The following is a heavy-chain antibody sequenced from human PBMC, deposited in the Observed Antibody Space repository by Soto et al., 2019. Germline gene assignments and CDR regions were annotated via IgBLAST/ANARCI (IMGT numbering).Heavy chain of an antibody. CDR2: IIPILTTP. CDR1: GGTCSIYG. Sequence: QVQLVQSGAEGKKTGSSVKVSCKASGGTCSIYGFSWVRHAPGQWPDWLGGIIPILTTPNYAQKFYGSVTIAADEPTTTVYVRQSMLISEDPAVYYGEVLVGTASTGEDRMAVCGKWRSVTLSS. CDR3: EVLVGTASTGEDRMAV. V-gene: IGHV1-69*01. D-gene: IGHD3-10*01. J-gene: IGHJ6*04.